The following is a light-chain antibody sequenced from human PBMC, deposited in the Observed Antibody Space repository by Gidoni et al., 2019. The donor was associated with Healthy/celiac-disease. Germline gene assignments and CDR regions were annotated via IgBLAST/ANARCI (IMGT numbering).Light chain of an antibody. J-gene: IGKJ2*01. V-gene: IGKV4-1*01. CDR1: QSVLYSSNNKNY. CDR3: QQYYSTPPT. CDR2: WAS. Sequence: AVSLGEMATINCKSSQSVLYSSNNKNYLAWYQQKPGQPPKLLIYWASTRESGVPDRFSGSGSGTDFTLTISSLQAEDVAVYYCQQYYSTPPTFGQGTKLEIK.